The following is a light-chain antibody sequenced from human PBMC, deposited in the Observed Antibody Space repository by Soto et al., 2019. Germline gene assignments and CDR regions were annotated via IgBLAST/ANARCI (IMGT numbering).Light chain of an antibody. CDR1: QSISSSS. Sequence: ENVLTQSPGTLSLSPGERATLSCRASQSISSSSLAWYQQKFGQAPRLLMYGTSSRPTGIPDRFSGSGSGTDFTLTISSLEPEDFAVYYCQQYDSSPRTVGQGTKVEIK. CDR3: QQYDSSPRT. V-gene: IGKV3-20*01. J-gene: IGKJ1*01. CDR2: GTS.